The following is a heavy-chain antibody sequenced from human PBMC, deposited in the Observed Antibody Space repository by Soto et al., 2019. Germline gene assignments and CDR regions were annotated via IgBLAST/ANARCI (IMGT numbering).Heavy chain of an antibody. V-gene: IGHV3-53*04. J-gene: IGHJ6*02. CDR2: LHSGGDT. Sequence: EVQLVESGGGLVQPGGSLRLSCVASGIPVSSNYMTWVRQAPGKGLEWVSVLHSGGDTYYANAVKGRFTISRHDSTNTVFLTKNSLTAEGTAVYYCAGDGPYSDAGRMGVWGQGTTVTVSS. CDR1: GIPVSSNY. CDR3: AGDGPYSDAGRMGV. D-gene: IGHD2-21*01.